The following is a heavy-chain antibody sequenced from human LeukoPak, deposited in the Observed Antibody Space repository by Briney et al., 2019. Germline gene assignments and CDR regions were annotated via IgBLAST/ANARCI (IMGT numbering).Heavy chain of an antibody. V-gene: IGHV4-4*02. CDR1: GGSISSSNW. D-gene: IGHD3-3*01. CDR2: IYHSGST. CDR3: ARGKRHVLRFLEWSLKDHDAFDI. Sequence: PSETLSLTCAVSGGSISSSNWWSWVRQPPGKGLEWIGEIYHSGSTNYNPSLKSRVTISVDKSKNQFSLKLSSVTAADTAVYYCARGKRHVLRFLEWSLKDHDAFDIWGQGTMVTVSS. J-gene: IGHJ3*02.